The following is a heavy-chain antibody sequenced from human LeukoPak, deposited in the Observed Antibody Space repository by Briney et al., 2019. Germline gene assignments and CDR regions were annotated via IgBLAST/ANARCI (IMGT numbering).Heavy chain of an antibody. CDR1: GFTFSSYG. CDR3: ARESVAGKLNWFDP. CDR2: ISYDGSNK. D-gene: IGHD6-19*01. J-gene: IGHJ5*02. V-gene: IGHV3-30*03. Sequence: GGSLRLSCAASGFTFSSYGMHWVRQAPGKGLEWVAVISYDGSNKYYADSVKGRFTISRDNSKNTLYLQMNSLRAEDTAVYYCARESVAGKLNWFDPWGQGTLVTVSS.